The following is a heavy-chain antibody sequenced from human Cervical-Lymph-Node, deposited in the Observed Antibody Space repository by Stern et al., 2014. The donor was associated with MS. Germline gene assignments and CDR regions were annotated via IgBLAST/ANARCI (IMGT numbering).Heavy chain of an antibody. CDR3: ARDTSSPERSDW. J-gene: IGHJ4*02. V-gene: IGHV3-53*01. D-gene: IGHD1-1*01. CDR1: GFTVSRDY. CDR2: ITNVGST. Sequence: VQLEQSGGGVIQPGGSLRVSCPAPGFTVSRDYMTWVRQAPGQGLEWVSLITNVGSTCYTDAVKGRFTISRDDSKNTVYLHMTSLRAEDTAMYYCARDTSSPERSDWWGQGTLVTVSS.